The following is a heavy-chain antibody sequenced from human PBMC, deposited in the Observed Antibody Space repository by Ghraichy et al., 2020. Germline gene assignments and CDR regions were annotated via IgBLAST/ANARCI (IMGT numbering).Heavy chain of an antibody. V-gene: IGHV3-53*01. CDR1: GFTVSSNY. D-gene: IGHD5-18*01. Sequence: LSLTCAASGFTVSSNYMSWVRQAPGKGLEWVSVIYSGGSTYYADSVKGRFTISRDNSKNTLYLQMNSLRAEDTAVYYCARGSYGYSYGYYWGQGTLVTVSS. CDR3: ARGSYGYSYGYY. CDR2: IYSGGST. J-gene: IGHJ4*02.